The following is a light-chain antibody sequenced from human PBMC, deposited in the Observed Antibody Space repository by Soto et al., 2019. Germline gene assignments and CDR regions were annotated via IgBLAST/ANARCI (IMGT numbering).Light chain of an antibody. CDR2: DAS. CDR1: QSISKW. V-gene: IGKV1-5*01. J-gene: IGKJ2*01. Sequence: DIQMTQSPSTLSASAGDTVTITCRASQSISKWLAWYQQKPGKAPKLLIYDASTLESGVPSRFSGSGSGTEFTLTSRSLQPDDVATYYCQHYNTYYTFGQGTKLEIK. CDR3: QHYNTYYT.